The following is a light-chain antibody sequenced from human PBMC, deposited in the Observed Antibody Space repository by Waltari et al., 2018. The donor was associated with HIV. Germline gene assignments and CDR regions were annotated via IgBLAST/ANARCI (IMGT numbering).Light chain of an antibody. V-gene: IGLV1-51*01. CDR3: GTWDRTLGGGV. CDR1: SSNIGNDY. J-gene: IGLJ3*02. CDR2: DNS. Sequence: QSVLTQPPSVSAAPGQKVTISCSRSSSNIGNDYVYWSQHVPGAAPRPLIYDNSKRPSGIPAQYAGSECGTSATLAITGLQTGDEADYYCGTWDRTLGGGVFGGGTKLTVL.